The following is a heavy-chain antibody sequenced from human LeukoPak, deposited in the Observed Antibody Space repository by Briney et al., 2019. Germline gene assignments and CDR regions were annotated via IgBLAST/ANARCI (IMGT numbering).Heavy chain of an antibody. CDR2: ISGSGGST. V-gene: IGHV3-23*01. Sequence: PGGSLRLSCAASGFTFSSYAMSWVRQAPGKGLEWVSAISGSGGSTYYADSVKGRFTISRDNSKNTLYLQMNSLRAEDTAGYYCANFLGDCSRRYYFDYRGQGTLVTVSS. D-gene: IGHD6-13*01. CDR3: ANFLGDCSRRYYFDY. J-gene: IGHJ4*02. CDR1: GFTFSSYA.